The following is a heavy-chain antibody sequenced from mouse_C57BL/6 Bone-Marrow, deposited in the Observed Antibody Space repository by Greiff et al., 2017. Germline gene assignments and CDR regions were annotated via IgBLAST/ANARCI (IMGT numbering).Heavy chain of an antibody. CDR2: IYPGDGDT. V-gene: IGHV1-82*01. CDR3: ARWLLRRDYFDY. J-gene: IGHJ2*01. CDR1: GYAFSSSW. Sequence: QVQLQQSGPELVKPGASVKISCKASGYAFSSSWMNWVKQRPGKGLEWIGRIYPGDGDTNYNGKFKGKATLTADKSSSTAYMQLSSLTSEDSAVYYCARWLLRRDYFDYWGQGTTLTVSS. D-gene: IGHD2-3*01.